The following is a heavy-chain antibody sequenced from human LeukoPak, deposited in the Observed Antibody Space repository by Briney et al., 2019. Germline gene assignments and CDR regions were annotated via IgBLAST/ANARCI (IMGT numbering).Heavy chain of an antibody. D-gene: IGHD6-19*01. Sequence: PGVSLRLSCAASGFTFSSYSMNWVRQAPGKGLEWVSSISSSSSYIHYADSVKGRFTISRDNAKNSLYLQMNSLRAEDTAVYYCVRDMGIAVAGTPWFDPWGQGTLVTVSS. CDR2: ISSSSSYI. CDR3: VRDMGIAVAGTPWFDP. J-gene: IGHJ5*02. CDR1: GFTFSSYS. V-gene: IGHV3-21*01.